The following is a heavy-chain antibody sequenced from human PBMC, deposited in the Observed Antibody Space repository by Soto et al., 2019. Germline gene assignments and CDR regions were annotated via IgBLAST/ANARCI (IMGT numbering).Heavy chain of an antibody. CDR2: ICGSGGST. CDR3: TIHRSGSYSTAYDY. D-gene: IGHD3-10*01. V-gene: IGHV3-23*01. CDR1: GFTFSSYA. J-gene: IGHJ4*02. Sequence: EVQLLESGGGLVQPGGSLRLSCAASGFTFSSYAMSWVRQAPGKGLEWVSAICGSGGSTYYADSVKGRSSISRDNSKNKLYLQVNSLRAEDPAVYYGTIHRSGSYSTAYDYWRQGNLATLSS.